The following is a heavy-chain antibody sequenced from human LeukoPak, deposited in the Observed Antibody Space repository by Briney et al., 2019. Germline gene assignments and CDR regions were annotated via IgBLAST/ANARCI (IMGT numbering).Heavy chain of an antibody. Sequence: SVKVSCKASGGTFSSYAISWVRQAPGQGLEWMGGIIPIFGTANYAQKFQGRVTITADESTSTAYMELSSLRSEDTAVYYCARAHVDTAMVIPYYFDYRGQGTLVTVSS. J-gene: IGHJ4*02. V-gene: IGHV1-69*13. CDR1: GGTFSSYA. D-gene: IGHD5-18*01. CDR3: ARAHVDTAMVIPYYFDY. CDR2: IIPIFGTA.